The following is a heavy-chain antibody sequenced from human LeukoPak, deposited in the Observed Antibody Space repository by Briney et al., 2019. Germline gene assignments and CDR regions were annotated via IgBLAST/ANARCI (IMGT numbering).Heavy chain of an antibody. Sequence: SETLSLTCTVSGYSISSGYYWGWIRQPPGKGLEWIGSIYHSGSTYYNPSLKSRVTISVDTSKNQFSLKLSSVTAVDTAVYYCARDPPGRGYSRETRGYWGQGTLVTVSS. D-gene: IGHD3-22*01. CDR1: GYSISSGYY. V-gene: IGHV4-38-2*02. CDR3: ARDPPGRGYSRETRGY. CDR2: IYHSGST. J-gene: IGHJ4*02.